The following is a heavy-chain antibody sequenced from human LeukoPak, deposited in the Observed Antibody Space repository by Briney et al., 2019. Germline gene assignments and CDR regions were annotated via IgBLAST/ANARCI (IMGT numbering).Heavy chain of an antibody. V-gene: IGHV1-2*02. CDR2: INPNSGGT. CDR3: ARELVVTPFYYYYYGMDV. J-gene: IGHJ6*02. Sequence: ASVKVSCKASGYTFTGYYMHWVRQAPGQGLEWMGWINPNSGGTNYAQKFQGRVTMTGDTSISTAYMELSRLRSDDTAVYYCARELVVTPFYYYYYGMDVWGQGTTVTVSS. D-gene: IGHD3-22*01. CDR1: GYTFTGYY.